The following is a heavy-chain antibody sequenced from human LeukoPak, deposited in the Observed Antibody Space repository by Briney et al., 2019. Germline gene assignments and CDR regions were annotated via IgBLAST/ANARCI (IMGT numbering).Heavy chain of an antibody. J-gene: IGHJ3*02. CDR3: ARELVVPLDAFDI. CDR2: ISSSSSTI. D-gene: IGHD6-13*01. CDR1: GFTSSSYS. Sequence: GGSLRLSCAASGFTSSSYSMNWVRQAPGKGLEWVSYISSSSSTIYYADSVKGRFTISRDNAKNSLYLQMNSLRAEDTAVYYCARELVVPLDAFDIWGQGTMVTVSS. V-gene: IGHV3-48*01.